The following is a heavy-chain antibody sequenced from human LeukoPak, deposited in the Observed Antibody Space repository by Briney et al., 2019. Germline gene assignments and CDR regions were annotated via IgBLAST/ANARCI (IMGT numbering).Heavy chain of an antibody. V-gene: IGHV3-23*01. D-gene: IGHD3-22*01. CDR1: GFTFSRNA. CDR3: AKDLSGYDSSGYS. CDR2: ISGSGGST. J-gene: IGHJ4*02. Sequence: PGGSLRLSCAASGFTFSRNAMTWVRQAPGKGLEWVSAISGSGGSTYYADSVKGRFTISRDNSKNTLYLQMNSLRAEDTAVYYCAKDLSGYDSSGYSGGQGTLVTVSS.